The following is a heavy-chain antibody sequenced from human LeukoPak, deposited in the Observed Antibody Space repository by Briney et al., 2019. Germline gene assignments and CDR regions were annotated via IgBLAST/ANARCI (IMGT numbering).Heavy chain of an antibody. CDR2: IKEDGSEK. V-gene: IGHV3-7*05. CDR1: GFTFSSYW. D-gene: IGHD5-18*01. Sequence: GGFLRLSCAASGFTFSSYWMSWVRQAPGKGLEWVANIKEDGSEKNYVDSVKGRLTISRDNAKNSVYLQMNSLRAEDTAVYYCARDRGYSTFDIWGQGTMVTVSS. CDR3: ARDRGYSTFDI. J-gene: IGHJ3*02.